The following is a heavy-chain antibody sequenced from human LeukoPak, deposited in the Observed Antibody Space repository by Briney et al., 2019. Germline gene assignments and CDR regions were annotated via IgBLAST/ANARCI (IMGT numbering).Heavy chain of an antibody. CDR2: INQSGST. D-gene: IGHD3-3*02. CDR1: GGSFSGYY. Sequence: SETLTLTCAVYGGSFSGYYWNWIRQPPGKGLEWIGEINQSGSTNYNPSLKSRVTISFDTSKNQFSLKLSSVTAADTAVYYCARGRAFFDWGQGTLVTVSS. V-gene: IGHV4-34*01. J-gene: IGHJ4*02. CDR3: ARGRAFFD.